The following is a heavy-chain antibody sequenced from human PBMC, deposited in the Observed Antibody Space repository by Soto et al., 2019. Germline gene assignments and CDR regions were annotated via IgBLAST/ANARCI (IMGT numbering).Heavy chain of an antibody. CDR3: ARTGSYYDFWSGHYSGGGMDV. CDR1: GGSFSGYY. J-gene: IGHJ6*02. D-gene: IGHD3-3*01. CDR2: INQSGST. V-gene: IGHV4-34*01. Sequence: QVQLQQWGAGLLKPSETLSLTCAVNGGSFSGYYWTWIRQSPGKGLEWVGEINQSGSTKYNPSLKSRVPMSVDTSKNHFSLPLTSVTAADTAVYYCARTGSYYDFWSGHYSGGGMDVWGQGTTVTVSS.